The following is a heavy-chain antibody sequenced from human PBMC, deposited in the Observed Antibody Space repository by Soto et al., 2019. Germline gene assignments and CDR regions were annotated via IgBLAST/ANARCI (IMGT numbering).Heavy chain of an antibody. J-gene: IGHJ4*02. CDR1: GGTFSSYA. Sequence: QVQLVQSGAEVKKPGSSVKVSCKASGGTFSSYAISWVRQAPGQGLEWMGGIIPIFGTANYAQKFQGRVTITADESTSTAYVELSGLKSEDTDVYYCARSYSSGSYYFDYWGQGPLVTVSS. V-gene: IGHV1-69*01. CDR3: ARSYSSGSYYFDY. CDR2: IIPIFGTA. D-gene: IGHD6-19*01.